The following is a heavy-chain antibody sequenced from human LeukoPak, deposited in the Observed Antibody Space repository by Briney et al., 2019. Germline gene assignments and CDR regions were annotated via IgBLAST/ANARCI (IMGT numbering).Heavy chain of an antibody. V-gene: IGHV4-4*07. Sequence: SETLSLTCTVSGGSISSYYWSWIRQPAGKGLEWIGRIYTSGSTNYNPSLKSRVTMSVDTSKNQFSLNLSPVTAADTAVYYCARASSFPYSYGQGAYYSYYYMDVWGKGTTVTVSS. D-gene: IGHD5-18*01. CDR3: ARASSFPYSYGQGAYYSYYYMDV. CDR1: GGSISSYY. CDR2: IYTSGST. J-gene: IGHJ6*03.